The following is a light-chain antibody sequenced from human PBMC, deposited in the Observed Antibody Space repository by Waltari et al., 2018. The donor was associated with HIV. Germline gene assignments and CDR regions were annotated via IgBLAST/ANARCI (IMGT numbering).Light chain of an antibody. V-gene: IGLV6-57*01. J-gene: IGLJ2*01. CDR3: QSYDDSNVV. CDR2: EDN. Sequence: NFMLAQPHSVSESPGKTVTISCTRSSGTIASNYVQCYQQRPGSSPTAVIYEDNQRPSGVPDRFSGSIDSSSNSASLTISGLKTEDEADYYCQSYDDSNVVFGGGTKLTVL. CDR1: SGTIASNY.